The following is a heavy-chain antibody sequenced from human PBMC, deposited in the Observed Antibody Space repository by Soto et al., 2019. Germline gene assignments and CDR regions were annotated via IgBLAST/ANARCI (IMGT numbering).Heavy chain of an antibody. D-gene: IGHD3-10*01. CDR2: ITTIIGTT. Sequence: QVHLVQSGAEVKRPGSSVRVSCRASGGTFYTYAFTWVRQAPGQGLEWMGGITTIIGTTKYAQKFHGPVTFSADDSASTAYMEQSNLTSDDTAVYYCARDVSVMTSVFGFWGQGTLITVSS. J-gene: IGHJ4*02. V-gene: IGHV1-69*01. CDR1: GGTFYTYA. CDR3: ARDVSVMTSVFGF.